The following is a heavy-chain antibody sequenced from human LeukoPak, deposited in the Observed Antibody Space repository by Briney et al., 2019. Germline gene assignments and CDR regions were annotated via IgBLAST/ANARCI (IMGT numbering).Heavy chain of an antibody. D-gene: IGHD6-6*01. Sequence: NPSETLSLTCTVSGGSISSYYWSWIRQAPGKGLEWVSYISSSGSTIYYADSVRGRFTISRDNAKNSLYLQMNSLRAEDTAVYYCARDVAAPFPYYYYYMDVWGKGTTVTVSS. CDR2: ISSSGSTI. CDR3: ARDVAAPFPYYYYYMDV. CDR1: GGSISSYY. V-gene: IGHV3-11*04. J-gene: IGHJ6*03.